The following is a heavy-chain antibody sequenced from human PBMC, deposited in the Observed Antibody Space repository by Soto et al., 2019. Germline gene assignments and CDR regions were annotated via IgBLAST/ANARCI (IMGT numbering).Heavy chain of an antibody. D-gene: IGHD5-12*01. CDR1: GGSISSGGYY. Sequence: PSETLSLTCTVSGGSISSGGYYWSWIRQHPGKGLEWIGYIYYSGSTYYNPSLKSRVTISVDTSKNQFSLKLSSVTAADTAVYYCARDRDSGYDKEFDYWGQGTLVTVSS. V-gene: IGHV4-31*03. CDR2: IYYSGST. J-gene: IGHJ4*02. CDR3: ARDRDSGYDKEFDY.